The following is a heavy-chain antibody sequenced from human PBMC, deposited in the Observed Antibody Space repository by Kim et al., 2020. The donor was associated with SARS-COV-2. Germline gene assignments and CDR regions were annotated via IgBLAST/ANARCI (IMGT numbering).Heavy chain of an antibody. CDR3: AKGRYDYDILTGYFDY. Sequence: GGSLRLSCAASGFTFSSYGMHWVRQAPGKGLEWVAVISYDGSNKYYADSVKGRFTISRDNSKNTLYLQMNSLRAEDTAVYYCAKGRYDYDILTGYFDYWG. D-gene: IGHD3-9*01. J-gene: IGHJ4*01. CDR2: ISYDGSNK. V-gene: IGHV3-30*18. CDR1: GFTFSSYG.